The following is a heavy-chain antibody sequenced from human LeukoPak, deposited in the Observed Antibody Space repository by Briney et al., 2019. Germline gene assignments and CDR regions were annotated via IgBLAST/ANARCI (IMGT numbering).Heavy chain of an antibody. CDR3: ARTPKSETYYYDSSGYSPFDY. D-gene: IGHD3-22*01. CDR2: IIPIFGTA. CDR1: GGTFSSYA. Sequence: ASVKVSCKASGGTFSSYAISWLRQAPGQGLEWMGGIIPIFGTANYAQKFQGRVTITTDESTSTAYMELSSLRSEDTAVYYCARTPKSETYYYDSSGYSPFDYWGQGTLLTVSS. J-gene: IGHJ4*02. V-gene: IGHV1-69*05.